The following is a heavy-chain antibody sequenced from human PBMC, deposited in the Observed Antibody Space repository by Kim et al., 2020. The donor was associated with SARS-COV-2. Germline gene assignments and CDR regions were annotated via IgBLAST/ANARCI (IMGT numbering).Heavy chain of an antibody. CDR2: ISGDGGST. Sequence: GGSLRLSCAASGFTFDDYAMHWVRQAPGKGLEWVSLISGDGGSTYYADSVKGRFTISRDNSKNSLYLQMNSLRTEDTALYYCAKDMKWELLDAFDIWGQGTKVTRS. D-gene: IGHD1-26*01. CDR1: GFTFDDYA. V-gene: IGHV3-43*02. CDR3: AKDMKWELLDAFDI. J-gene: IGHJ3*02.